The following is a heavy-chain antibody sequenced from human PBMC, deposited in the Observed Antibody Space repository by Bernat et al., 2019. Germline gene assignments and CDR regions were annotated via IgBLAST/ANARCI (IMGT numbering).Heavy chain of an antibody. Sequence: QVQLAESGGGVVQPGRSLRLSCAASGFTFSSYGMHWVRQAPGKGLEWVAVISYDGSNKYYADSVKGRFTISRDNSKNTLYLQMNSLRAEEKAVYYFGKSPEDEATMAYFGYWARGPWSPSPQ. CDR3: GKSPEDEATMAYFGY. J-gene: IGHJ4*02. V-gene: IGHV3-30*18. CDR2: ISYDGSNK. D-gene: IGHD5-12*01. CDR1: GFTFSSYG.